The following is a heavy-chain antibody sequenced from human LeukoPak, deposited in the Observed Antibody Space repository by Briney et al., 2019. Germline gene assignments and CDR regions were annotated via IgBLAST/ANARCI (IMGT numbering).Heavy chain of an antibody. CDR1: GYTFTSYD. D-gene: IGHD3-22*01. CDR2: MNPNSGNT. Sequence: ASVKVSCKASGYTFTSYDINWVRQATGQGLEWMGWMNPNSGNTGYAQKFQGRVTMTRNTSISTAYMELSSLRSEDTAVYYCARPHHPPRYYYDRKKNCFAPWGRGTLVTVSS. CDR3: ARPHHPPRYYYDRKKNCFAP. V-gene: IGHV1-8*01. J-gene: IGHJ5*02.